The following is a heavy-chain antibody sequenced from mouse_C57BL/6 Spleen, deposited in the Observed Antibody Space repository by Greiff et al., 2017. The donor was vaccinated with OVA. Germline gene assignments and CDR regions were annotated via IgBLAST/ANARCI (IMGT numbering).Heavy chain of an antibody. CDR1: GFTFSSYA. CDR2: ISSGGDYI. V-gene: IGHV5-9-1*02. CDR3: TRDFGDYDDGDY. D-gene: IGHD2-4*01. Sequence: EVMLVESGEGLVKPGGSLKLSCAASGFTFSSYAMSWVRQTPEKRLEWVAYISSGGDYIYYADTVKGRFTISRDNARNTLYLQMSSLKSEDTAMYYCTRDFGDYDDGDYWGQGTSVTVSS. J-gene: IGHJ4*01.